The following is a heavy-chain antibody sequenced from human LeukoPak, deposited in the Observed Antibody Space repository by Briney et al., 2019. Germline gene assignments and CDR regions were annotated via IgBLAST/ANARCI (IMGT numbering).Heavy chain of an antibody. V-gene: IGHV1-46*01. CDR2: INPSGGST. D-gene: IGHD6-19*01. CDR1: GYTFTSYY. J-gene: IGHJ4*02. CDR3: ARARGGQWLVLGYYFDY. Sequence: ASETVSCTASGYTFTSYYMHWVRQAPGQGLEWMGIINPSGGSTSYAQKFQGRVTMTRDTSTSTVYMELSSLRSEDTAVYYCARARGGQWLVLGYYFDYWGQGTLVTVSS.